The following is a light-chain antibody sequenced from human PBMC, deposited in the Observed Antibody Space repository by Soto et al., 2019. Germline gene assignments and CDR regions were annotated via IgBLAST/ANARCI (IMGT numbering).Light chain of an antibody. J-gene: IGLJ2*01. CDR1: SSDVGGYNY. CDR2: EVS. V-gene: IGLV2-14*01. CDR3: SSYTRNSTLV. Sequence: QYALTQPASVSGSPGQSITISCTGTSSDVGGYNYVSWYQQHPGKAPKFMIYEVSNRPSGVSNCFSGSKSGNTASLTISGLQAEDEADYYCSSYTRNSTLVFGGGTKLTVL.